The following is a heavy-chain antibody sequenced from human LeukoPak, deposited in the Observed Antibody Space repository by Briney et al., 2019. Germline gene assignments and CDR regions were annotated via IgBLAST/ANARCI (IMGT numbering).Heavy chain of an antibody. CDR1: GGSISSSSYY. J-gene: IGHJ5*02. D-gene: IGHD2-2*01. CDR2: IYYSGTT. Sequence: PSETLSLTCTVSGGSISSSSYYWGWIRQPPGKGLEWIGSIYYSGTTYYNPSLKSRVTISVDTSKNQFSLKLSSVTAADTAVYYCARGKVIVVVPTAMINWFDPWGQGAQVTVSS. V-gene: IGHV4-39*07. CDR3: ARGKVIVVVPTAMINWFDP.